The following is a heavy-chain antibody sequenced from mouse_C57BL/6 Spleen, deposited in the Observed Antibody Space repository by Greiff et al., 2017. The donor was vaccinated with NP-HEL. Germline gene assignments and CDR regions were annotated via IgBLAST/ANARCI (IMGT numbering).Heavy chain of an antibody. CDR1: GYTFTSYW. J-gene: IGHJ3*01. Sequence: VQLQQSGAELVKPGASVKMSCKASGYTFTSYWITWVKQRPGQGLEWIGDIYPGSGSTNYNEKFKSKATLTVDTSSSTAYMQLSSLTSEDSAVYYCARSRNYGSSYWFAYWGPGTLVTVSA. CDR2: IYPGSGST. D-gene: IGHD1-1*01. CDR3: ARSRNYGSSYWFAY. V-gene: IGHV1-55*01.